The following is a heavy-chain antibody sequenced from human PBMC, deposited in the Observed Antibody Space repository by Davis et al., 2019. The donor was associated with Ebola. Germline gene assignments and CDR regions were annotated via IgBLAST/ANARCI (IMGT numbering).Heavy chain of an antibody. CDR3: ARTEGCYGDWFDP. D-gene: IGHD2-15*01. Sequence: SVKVSCKASGGSFSRYAVTWVRQAPGRGLEWVGGIIPILRTTDNAQKFQGRVTFTVDESTSTADMELRRLRSDDTAVYYCARTEGCYGDWFDPWGQGTLVTV. J-gene: IGHJ5*02. CDR1: GGSFSRYA. CDR2: IIPILRTT. V-gene: IGHV1-69*13.